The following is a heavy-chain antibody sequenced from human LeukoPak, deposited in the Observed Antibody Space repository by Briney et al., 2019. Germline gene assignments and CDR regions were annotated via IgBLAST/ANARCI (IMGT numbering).Heavy chain of an antibody. CDR2: ISGSGGST. CDR3: AKEAKYYYDRSGYSYMDV. J-gene: IGHJ6*03. CDR1: GFTFRSYA. V-gene: IGHV3-23*01. D-gene: IGHD3-22*01. Sequence: PGGSLRLSCAASGFTFRSYAMSWVRQAPGKGLEWVSGISGSGGSTYYADSVKGRFTISRDNSKNTLYLQMNSLRAEDTAVYYCAKEAKYYYDRSGYSYMDVWGKGATVTVSS.